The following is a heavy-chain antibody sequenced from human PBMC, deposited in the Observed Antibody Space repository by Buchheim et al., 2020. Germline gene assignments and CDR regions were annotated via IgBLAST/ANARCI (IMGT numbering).Heavy chain of an antibody. Sequence: QVQLVESGGGVVQPGRSLRLSCAASGFTFSSYGMHWVRQAPGKGLEWVSVISYDGSNKYYADSVKGRFTISRDNSKNTLYLQMNSLRAEDTDVYYCAKDHGDIVVVTAIPGGYYFDYWGQGTL. CDR2: ISYDGSNK. CDR3: AKDHGDIVVVTAIPGGYYFDY. J-gene: IGHJ4*02. D-gene: IGHD2-21*02. V-gene: IGHV3-30*18. CDR1: GFTFSSYG.